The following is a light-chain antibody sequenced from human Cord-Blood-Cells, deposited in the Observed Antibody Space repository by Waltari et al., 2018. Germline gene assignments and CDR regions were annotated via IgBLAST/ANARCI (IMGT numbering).Light chain of an antibody. CDR3: QQYDNRPPLT. Sequence: ILMTPSLSSLSASVGDRVTITCQASKEISNYFNWYQQKPGKDPKLLIYDASNLETGVPSSFRGSGSGTEFTCTISSLQPEDIATYYCQQYDNRPPLTCGGGTKVEIK. V-gene: IGKV1-33*01. CDR2: DAS. CDR1: KEISNY. J-gene: IGKJ4*01.